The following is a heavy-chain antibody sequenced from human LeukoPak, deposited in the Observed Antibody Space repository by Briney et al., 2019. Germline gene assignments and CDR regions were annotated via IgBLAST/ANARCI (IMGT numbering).Heavy chain of an antibody. CDR3: ARDTAAYCSAGSCYYPDY. V-gene: IGHV4-61*02. Sequence: SQTLSLTCTVSGGSISSGSYYWSWIRQPAGKGLEWIGRIYTSGSTNYNPSLKSRVTISVDTSKNPFSLKLSSVTAADTAVYYCARDTAAYCSAGSCYYPDYWGQGTLVTVSS. D-gene: IGHD2-15*01. CDR1: GGSISSGSYY. J-gene: IGHJ4*02. CDR2: IYTSGST.